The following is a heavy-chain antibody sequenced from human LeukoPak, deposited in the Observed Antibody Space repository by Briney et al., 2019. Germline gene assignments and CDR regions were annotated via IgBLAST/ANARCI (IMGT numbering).Heavy chain of an antibody. CDR2: ISYSGTT. D-gene: IGHD6-13*01. Sequence: SETLSLTCTVSGASISSSDYYWGWVRQPPGKGLEWIGTISYSGTTYYSPSLTSRVTISVDMSKNQFSLKLTSVTAADTAIYYCARHDCIRQLEDNWFGPWGQGTLVTVSS. J-gene: IGHJ5*02. CDR1: GASISSSDYY. V-gene: IGHV4-39*01. CDR3: ARHDCIRQLEDNWFGP.